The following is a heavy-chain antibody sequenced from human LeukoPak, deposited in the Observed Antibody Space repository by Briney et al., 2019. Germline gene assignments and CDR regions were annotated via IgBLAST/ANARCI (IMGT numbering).Heavy chain of an antibody. V-gene: IGHV3-23*01. D-gene: IGHD6-13*01. J-gene: IGHJ4*02. CDR3: AKGSRSWYTIGGSDLDY. CDR1: SLTLSRYA. CDR2: ISGSGGST. Sequence: GGSLRLSCAASSLTLSRYAMRWVRQAPGKGLEWVSAISGSGGSTYYADSVKGRFTISRDNSKNTLYLQMNSLRAEDTAVYCCAKGSRSWYTIGGSDLDYWGQGTLVTVSS.